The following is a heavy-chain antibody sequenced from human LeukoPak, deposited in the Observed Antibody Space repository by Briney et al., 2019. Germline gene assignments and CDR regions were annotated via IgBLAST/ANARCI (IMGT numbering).Heavy chain of an antibody. CDR2: INPNSGGT. CDR3: AREIRIAAAGHFDY. CDR1: GYTFTGYY. J-gene: IGHJ4*02. V-gene: IGHV1-2*02. D-gene: IGHD6-13*01. Sequence: ASVKVSCKASGYTFTGYYMHWARQAPGQGLEWMGWINPNSGGTNYAQKFQGRVTMTRDTSISTAYMELSRLRSDDTAVYYCAREIRIAAAGHFDYWGQGTLVTVSS.